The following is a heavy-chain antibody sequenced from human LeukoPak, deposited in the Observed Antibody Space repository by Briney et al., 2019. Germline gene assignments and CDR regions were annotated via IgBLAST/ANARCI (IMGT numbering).Heavy chain of an antibody. CDR1: GYTFTSYG. Sequence: ASVKGSCKASGYTFTSYGISWVRQAPGQGLEWMGWISAYNGNTNYAQKLQGRVTMTTDTSTSTAYMELRSLRSDDTAVYYCARADPGMNYYDSSGYRGDYWGQGTLVTVSS. D-gene: IGHD3-22*01. CDR2: ISAYNGNT. V-gene: IGHV1-18*01. CDR3: ARADPGMNYYDSSGYRGDY. J-gene: IGHJ4*02.